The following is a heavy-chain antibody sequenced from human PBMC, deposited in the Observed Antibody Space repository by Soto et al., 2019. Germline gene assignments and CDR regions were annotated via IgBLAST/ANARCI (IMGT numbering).Heavy chain of an antibody. CDR2: IYYSGST. CDR1: GGSISSGGYY. CDR3: ARGITMVRGVILTPYFDY. Sequence: QVQLQESGPGLVKPSQTLSLTCTVSGGSISSGGYYWSWIRQHPGKGLEWIGYIYYSGSTYYNPSLKRRVTISVYTSKNQFSLKLSSVTAADTAVYYWARGITMVRGVILTPYFDYWGQGTLVTVSS. D-gene: IGHD3-10*01. V-gene: IGHV4-31*03. J-gene: IGHJ4*02.